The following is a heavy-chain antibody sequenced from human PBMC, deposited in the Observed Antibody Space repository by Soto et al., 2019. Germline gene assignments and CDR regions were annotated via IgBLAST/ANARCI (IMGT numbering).Heavy chain of an antibody. V-gene: IGHV1-18*04. CDR3: ARIFGGSYYGYFDY. J-gene: IGHJ4*02. D-gene: IGHD1-26*01. Sequence: QVQLVQSGAEVKKPGASVKVSCKASGYTFTSYGISWVRQAPGQGLEGMGWISAYNGNTKYAQQLQGRVTMTTDTSTSTAYRGLRSLRSDDTAVYYCARIFGGSYYGYFDYWGQGTLVTVSS. CDR2: ISAYNGNT. CDR1: GYTFTSYG.